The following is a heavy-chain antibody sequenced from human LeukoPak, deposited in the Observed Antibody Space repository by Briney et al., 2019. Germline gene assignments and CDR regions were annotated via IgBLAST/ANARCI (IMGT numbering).Heavy chain of an antibody. V-gene: IGHV3-30*02. CDR3: AREGRAAAGTGDY. J-gene: IGHJ4*02. D-gene: IGHD6-13*01. Sequence: GGSLRLSCAASGFTFSSYGMHWVRQAPGKGLEWVAFIRYDGSNKYYADSVKGRFTISRDNSKNTLYLQMNSLRAEDTAVYYCAREGRAAAGTGDYWGQGTLVTVSS. CDR1: GFTFSSYG. CDR2: IRYDGSNK.